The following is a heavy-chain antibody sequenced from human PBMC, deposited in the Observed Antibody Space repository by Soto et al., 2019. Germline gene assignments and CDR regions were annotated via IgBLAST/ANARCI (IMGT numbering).Heavy chain of an antibody. CDR3: ARDRGFCSGGTCYMFDY. J-gene: IGHJ4*02. CDR1: GYSLTSND. V-gene: IGHV1-46*01. CDR2: INPSGGSR. D-gene: IGHD2-15*01. Sequence: ASVKVSCKASGYSLTSNDMHWVRQAPGQGPERMGIINPSGGSRRYAQRFQGRVNMTRDTSTSTVYMELSSLRTEDTAVYYCARDRGFCSGGTCYMFDYWGQGTPVTVSS.